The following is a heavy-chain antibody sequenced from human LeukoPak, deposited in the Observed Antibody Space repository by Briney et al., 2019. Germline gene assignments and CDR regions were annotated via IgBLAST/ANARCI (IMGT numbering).Heavy chain of an antibody. V-gene: IGHV1-18*01. J-gene: IGHJ4*02. D-gene: IGHD3-10*01. CDR3: ARVEVTMVRSLGPRANDY. Sequence: ASVKVFCKASGYTFTSYGISWVRQAPGQGLEWMGWISAYNGNTHYAQKFQGRVTMTTDTFTSTAYMELRSLRSDDTAVYYCARVEVTMVRSLGPRANDYWGQGTLVTVSS. CDR1: GYTFTSYG. CDR2: ISAYNGNT.